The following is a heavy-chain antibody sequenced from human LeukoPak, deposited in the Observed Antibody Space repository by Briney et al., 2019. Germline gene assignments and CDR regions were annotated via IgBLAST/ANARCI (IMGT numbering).Heavy chain of an antibody. V-gene: IGHV4-39*07. J-gene: IGHJ4*02. CDR1: GGSISSSSYY. D-gene: IGHD3-3*01. CDR2: IYYSGST. CDR3: ARTPYDFWSGKGPFFDY. Sequence: SETLSLTCTVSGGSISSSSYYWGWIRQPPGKGLEWIGSIYYSGSTYYNPSLKSRVTISVDTSKNQFSLKLSSVTAADTAVYYCARTPYDFWSGKGPFFDYWGQGTLVTVSS.